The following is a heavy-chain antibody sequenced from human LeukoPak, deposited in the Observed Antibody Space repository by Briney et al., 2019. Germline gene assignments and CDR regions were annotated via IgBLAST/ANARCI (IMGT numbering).Heavy chain of an antibody. V-gene: IGHV3-23*01. J-gene: IGHJ6*02. CDR1: GFTFSSYA. Sequence: PGGSLRLSCAASGFTFSSYAMSWVRQAPGKGLEWVSAISGSGGSTYYADSVKGRFTISRDNSKNTLYLQMNSLRAEDTAVYYCARTYYFESGGYSVYFFYGMDVWGQGTTVTVSS. CDR2: ISGSGGST. D-gene: IGHD3-22*01. CDR3: ARTYYFESGGYSVYFFYGMDV.